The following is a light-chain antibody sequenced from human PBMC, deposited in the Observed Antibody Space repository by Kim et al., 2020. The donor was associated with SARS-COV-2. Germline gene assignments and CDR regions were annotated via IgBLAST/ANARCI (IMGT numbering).Light chain of an antibody. CDR2: GSS. Sequence: SPGERATLSCRARQSVGSNYVAWYQHKPGQAPRLLISGSSTRATGIPERFSGSGSGTDFTLTVSGLEPEDFAVYYCQQYGSPPLTFGGGTKVDIK. V-gene: IGKV3-20*01. J-gene: IGKJ4*01. CDR1: QSVGSNY. CDR3: QQYGSPPLT.